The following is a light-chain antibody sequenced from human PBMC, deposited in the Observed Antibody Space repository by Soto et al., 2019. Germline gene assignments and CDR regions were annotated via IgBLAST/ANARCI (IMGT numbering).Light chain of an antibody. CDR3: QQYNNWPQT. Sequence: EIVMTQSPPTLSVSPGERAPLSCRASQSINRNLAWYQQKPGQAPRLLMSGASTRATGIPARFSGSGSGTEFTLPISSLQSEDFAVYYCQQYNNWPQTFGQGPKVQI. J-gene: IGKJ1*01. CDR1: QSINRN. V-gene: IGKV3-15*01. CDR2: GAS.